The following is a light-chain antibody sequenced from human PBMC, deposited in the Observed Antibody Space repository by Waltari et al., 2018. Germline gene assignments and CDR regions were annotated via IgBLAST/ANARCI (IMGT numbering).Light chain of an antibody. J-gene: IGKJ2*01. CDR1: QSVSHY. CDR3: QQRSNWPRGT. Sequence: EIVLTQSPATLSLSPGERATLSCRASQSVSHYLAWYQQKPGQAPRLLIYDASNRATGIPARFSGSGSGTDFTLTISSLEPEDFAVYYCQQRSNWPRGTFGQGTKLEI. CDR2: DAS. V-gene: IGKV3-11*01.